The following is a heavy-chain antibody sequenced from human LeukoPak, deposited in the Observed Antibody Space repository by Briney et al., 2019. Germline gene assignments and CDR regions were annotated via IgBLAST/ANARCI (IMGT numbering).Heavy chain of an antibody. CDR1: GGTFSSYA. V-gene: IGHV1-69*05. D-gene: IGHD3-22*01. J-gene: IGHJ4*02. Sequence: SVKVSCKASGGTFSSYAISWVRQAPGQGLEWMGGIIPIFGTANYAQKSQGRVTITTDESTSTAYMELSSLRSEDTAVYYCARGYYYDSSGYPSHFDYWGQGTLVTVSS. CDR2: IIPIFGTA. CDR3: ARGYYYDSSGYPSHFDY.